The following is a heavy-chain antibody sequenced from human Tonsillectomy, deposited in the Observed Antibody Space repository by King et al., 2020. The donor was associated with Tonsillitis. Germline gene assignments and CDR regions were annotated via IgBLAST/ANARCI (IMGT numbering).Heavy chain of an antibody. CDR2: IIPIFGPA. CDR1: GGTFSSYG. CDR3: ASSLLPYGLDV. Sequence: QLVQSGAEVKKPGSSVKVSCKASGGTFSSYGVRWVRQAPGQGLECMGGIIPIFGPANYAQRFQGRVTITADESTSTAYMELSSLRSEDTALYYCASSLLPYGLDVWGQGTTVTVSS. J-gene: IGHJ6*02. V-gene: IGHV1-69*01.